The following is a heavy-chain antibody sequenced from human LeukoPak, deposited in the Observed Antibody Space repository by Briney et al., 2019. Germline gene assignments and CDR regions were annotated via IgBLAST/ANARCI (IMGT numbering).Heavy chain of an antibody. CDR1: GYTFTGYY. Sequence: ASVKVSCKASGYTFTGYYMHWVRQAPGQGLEWMGWINPNSGGTNYAQKFQGRVTMTRDTSISTAYMELSRLRSDDTAVYYCAREMEYSGYGLYDYWGQGTLVTVSS. D-gene: IGHD5-12*01. J-gene: IGHJ4*02. V-gene: IGHV1-2*02. CDR3: AREMEYSGYGLYDY. CDR2: INPNSGGT.